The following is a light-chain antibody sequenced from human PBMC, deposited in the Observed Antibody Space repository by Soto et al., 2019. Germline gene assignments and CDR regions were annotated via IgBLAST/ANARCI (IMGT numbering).Light chain of an antibody. CDR2: RTS. V-gene: IGKV3-15*01. CDR1: QNVAGD. J-gene: IGKJ1*01. CDR3: QEYNGRSS. Sequence: RMTTQSPATLSVSPGERATLSCRASQNVAGDLAWHQQKPGQAPRLLIYRTSTRATGIPARFSGSGSGTEFTLTISSLQSEDFAVYYCQEYNGRSSFGQGTKVEIK.